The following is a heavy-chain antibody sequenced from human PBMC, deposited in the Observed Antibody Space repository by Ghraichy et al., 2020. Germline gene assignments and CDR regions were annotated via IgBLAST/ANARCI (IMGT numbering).Heavy chain of an antibody. V-gene: IGHV1-69*13. D-gene: IGHD6-13*01. CDR1: GGTFSSYA. CDR2: IIPIFGTA. Sequence: SVKVSCKASGGTFSSYAISWVRQAPGQGLEWMGGIIPIFGTANYAQKFQGRVTITADESTSTAYMELSSLRSEDTAVYYCARVLFRAAAGTTGHYYYYGMDVWGQGTTVTVSS. CDR3: ARVLFRAAAGTTGHYYYYGMDV. J-gene: IGHJ6*02.